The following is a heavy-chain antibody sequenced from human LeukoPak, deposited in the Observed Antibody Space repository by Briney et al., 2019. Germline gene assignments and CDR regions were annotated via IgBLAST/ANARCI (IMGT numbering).Heavy chain of an antibody. CDR1: GFTFDDYA. Sequence: PGRSLGLSCAASGFTFDDYAMHWVRQAPGKGLEWVSGISWNSGSIGYADSVKGRFTISRDNAKNSLYLQMNSLRAEDAALYYCAKARLDDYGGNSWDYWGRGTLVTVSS. CDR2: ISWNSGSI. CDR3: AKARLDDYGGNSWDY. J-gene: IGHJ4*02. D-gene: IGHD4-23*01. V-gene: IGHV3-9*01.